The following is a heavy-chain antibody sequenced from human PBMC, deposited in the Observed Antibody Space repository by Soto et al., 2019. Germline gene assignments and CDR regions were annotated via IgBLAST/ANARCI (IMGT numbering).Heavy chain of an antibody. Sequence: GASVKVSCKASGYTFTGYYMHWVRQAPGQGLEWMGWINPNSGGTNYAQKFQGWVTMTRDTSISTAYMELSRLRSDDTAVYYCARMGSSSWYRDYYYGMGVWGQGTTVTVSS. D-gene: IGHD6-13*01. CDR2: INPNSGGT. V-gene: IGHV1-2*04. J-gene: IGHJ6*02. CDR1: GYTFTGYY. CDR3: ARMGSSSWYRDYYYGMGV.